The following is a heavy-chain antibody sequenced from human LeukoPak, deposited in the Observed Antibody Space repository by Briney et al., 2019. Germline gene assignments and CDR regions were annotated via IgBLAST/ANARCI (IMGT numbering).Heavy chain of an antibody. CDR2: IYYSGST. CDR3: ARDRLEDIRGAFDI. CDR1: GGSVSSYY. J-gene: IGHJ3*02. D-gene: IGHD2-15*01. V-gene: IGHV4-59*02. Sequence: SETLSLTCTVSGGSVSSYYWSWIRQPPGKGLEWIGYIYYSGSTNYNPSLKSRVTISVDTSKNQFSLKLSSVTAADTAVYYCARDRLEDIRGAFDIWGQGTMVAVSS.